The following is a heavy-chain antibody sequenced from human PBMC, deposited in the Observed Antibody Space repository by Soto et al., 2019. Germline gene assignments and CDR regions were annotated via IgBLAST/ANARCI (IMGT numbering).Heavy chain of an antibody. V-gene: IGHV1-46*01. CDR2: INPSGGST. CDR3: ARGGFGGYSYGLNWFDP. CDR1: GYTFTSYY. Sequence: ASVKVSCKASGYTFTSYYMHWVRQAPGQGLGWMGIINPSGGSTSYAQKFQGRVTMTRDTSTSTVYMELSSLRSEDTAVYYCARGGFGGYSYGLNWFDPRGQGTLVTVSS. J-gene: IGHJ5*02. D-gene: IGHD5-18*01.